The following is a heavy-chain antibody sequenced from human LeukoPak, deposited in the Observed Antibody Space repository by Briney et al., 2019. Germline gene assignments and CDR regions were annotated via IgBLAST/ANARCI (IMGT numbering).Heavy chain of an antibody. D-gene: IGHD1-7*01. CDR1: GFTFDDYA. CDR3: AREDWNYRFDP. CDR2: IKQDGSEK. V-gene: IGHV3-7*01. Sequence: PGGSLRLSCAASGFTFDDYAMHWVRQAPGKGLEWVANIKQDGSEKYYVDSVKGRFTISRDNAKNSLYLQMNSLRAEDTAVYYCAREDWNYRFDPWGQGTLVTVSS. J-gene: IGHJ5*02.